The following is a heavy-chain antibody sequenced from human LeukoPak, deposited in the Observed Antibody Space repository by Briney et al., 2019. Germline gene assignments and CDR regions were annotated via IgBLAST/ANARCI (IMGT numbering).Heavy chain of an antibody. D-gene: IGHD3-10*01. J-gene: IGHJ3*01. CDR2: INPNSGGT. Sequence: GASVKVSCKASGYTFTGYYMHWVRQAPGQGLEWMGWINPNSGGTNYAQKFQGRVTMTTDTSTSTAYMELRSLRSDDTAVYYCAREGSDDVFDLWGQGTLVTVSS. CDR3: AREGSDDVFDL. CDR1: GYTFTGYY. V-gene: IGHV1-2*02.